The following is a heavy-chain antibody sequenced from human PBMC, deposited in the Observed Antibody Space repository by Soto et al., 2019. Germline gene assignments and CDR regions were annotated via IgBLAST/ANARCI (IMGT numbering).Heavy chain of an antibody. CDR2: INGGNGHT. Sequence: GASVKVSCKASGYTFSTYALHWVRQAPGQGLEWMGWINGGNGHTRYSQKFKDRVTISRDTPASTAYMELSGLRSEDTAVYYCARGKGMEENYYYYGIDVWAPGTPVTVSS. J-gene: IGHJ6*02. CDR3: ARGKGMEENYYYYGIDV. D-gene: IGHD1-1*01. V-gene: IGHV1-3*01. CDR1: GYTFSTYA.